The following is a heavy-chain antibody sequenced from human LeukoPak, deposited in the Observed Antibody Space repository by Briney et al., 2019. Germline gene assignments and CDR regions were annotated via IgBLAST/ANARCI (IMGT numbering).Heavy chain of an antibody. J-gene: IGHJ4*02. V-gene: IGHV4-59*01. CDR2: IYYSGST. CDR3: ARGRYDDSSGYYDY. D-gene: IGHD3-22*01. CDR1: GGSISSYY. Sequence: PSETLSLTCTVSGGSISSYYWSWIRQPPGKGLEWIGYIYYSGSTNYNPSLKSRVTISVDTSKNQFSLKLSSVTAADTAVYYCARGRYDDSSGYYDYWGQGTLVTVSS.